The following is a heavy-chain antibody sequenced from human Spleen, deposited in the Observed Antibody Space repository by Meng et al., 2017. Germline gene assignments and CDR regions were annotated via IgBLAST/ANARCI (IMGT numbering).Heavy chain of an antibody. V-gene: IGHV3-33*01. CDR2: IWYDGSRK. CDR3: ARSLHYYYGMDV. D-gene: IGHD3-16*02. Sequence: GGSLRLSCEASGFTFSSYGMHWVRQAPGKGLEWVAVIWYDGSRKYYVDSVKGRFTISRDNSKSSVYLQMNSLRVEDTAVYYCARSLHYYYGMDVWGQGTTVTVSS. J-gene: IGHJ6*02. CDR1: GFTFSSYG.